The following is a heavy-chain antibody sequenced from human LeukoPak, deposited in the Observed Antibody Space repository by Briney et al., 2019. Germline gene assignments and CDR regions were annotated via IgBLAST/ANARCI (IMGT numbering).Heavy chain of an antibody. J-gene: IGHJ6*02. CDR2: INHSGST. Sequence: SETLSLTCAVYGGSFSGYYWSWIRQPPGKGLEWIGEINHSGSTNYNPSLKSRVTISVDTSKNQFSLKLSSVTAADTAVYYCARILRYYYGSGSYYKSSRGYYGMDVWGQGTTVTVSS. CDR1: GGSFSGYY. D-gene: IGHD3-10*01. V-gene: IGHV4-34*01. CDR3: ARILRYYYGSGSYYKSSRGYYGMDV.